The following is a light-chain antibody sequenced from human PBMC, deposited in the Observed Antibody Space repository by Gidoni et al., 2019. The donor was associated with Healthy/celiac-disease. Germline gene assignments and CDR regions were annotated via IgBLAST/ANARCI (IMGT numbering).Light chain of an antibody. CDR3: QQYQNYPYT. Sequence: DSRGTQSPSTLSASVGERVTITCRANQNLNSWLAWYQQKPGKAPNLLLSKASDSESGVPSRSSGTGSGTTFTLPISSLQPDDFATYYCQQYQNYPYTFGQGTKLEIK. J-gene: IGKJ2*01. V-gene: IGKV1-5*03. CDR2: KAS. CDR1: QNLNSW.